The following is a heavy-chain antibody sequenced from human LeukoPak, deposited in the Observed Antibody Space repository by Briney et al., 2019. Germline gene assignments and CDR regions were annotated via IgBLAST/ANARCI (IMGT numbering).Heavy chain of an antibody. Sequence: ASVKVSCKASGFTFTSYYMHWVRQAPGQGLEWMGIINPSGGSTRYAQKFQGRVTMTRDTSTSTVYMELSSLRSEDTAVYYCARNPVTTKYFDYWGQGTLVTVSS. V-gene: IGHV1-46*01. D-gene: IGHD4-17*01. J-gene: IGHJ4*02. CDR2: INPSGGST. CDR3: ARNPVTTKYFDY. CDR1: GFTFTSYY.